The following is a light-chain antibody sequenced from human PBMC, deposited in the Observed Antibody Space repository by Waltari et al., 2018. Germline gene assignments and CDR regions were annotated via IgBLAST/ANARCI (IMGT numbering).Light chain of an antibody. CDR1: TEAVSSGNT. Sequence: QTVVTQEPSLTVSPGGTVTLTCVSSTEAVSSGNTPTWLQQKPGQAPRILMYSPSNRHAWPPARFPGSLLEGKAALTLSGVKPDDEADYYCLLSSGGAWVFGGGTKLTVL. CDR2: SPS. J-gene: IGLJ3*02. CDR3: LLSSGGAWV. V-gene: IGLV7-43*01.